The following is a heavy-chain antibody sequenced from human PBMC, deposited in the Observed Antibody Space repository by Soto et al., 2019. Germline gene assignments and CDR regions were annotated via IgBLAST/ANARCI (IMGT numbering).Heavy chain of an antibody. D-gene: IGHD6-13*01. Sequence: ASVKVSCKASGYTFTSYGISWVRQAPGQGLEWMGWISAYNGNTNYAQKLQGRVTMTTDTSTSTAYMELRSLRSDDTAVYYCARDSSGYSSSWYSTGFDYWGQGTTVTVSS. J-gene: IGHJ4*03. CDR1: GYTFTSYG. CDR2: ISAYNGNT. CDR3: ARDSSGYSSSWYSTGFDY. V-gene: IGHV1-18*04.